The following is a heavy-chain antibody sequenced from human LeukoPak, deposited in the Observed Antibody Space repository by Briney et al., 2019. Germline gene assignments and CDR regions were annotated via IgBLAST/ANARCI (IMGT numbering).Heavy chain of an antibody. Sequence: SETLSLTCTVSGGSISSGGYYWSWIRQHPGKGLEWIGYIYYSGSTYYNPSLKSRVTISVDTSKNQFSLKLSSVTAADTAVYYCAKDPAWELTRSAFDIWGQGTMVTVSS. CDR2: IYYSGST. D-gene: IGHD1-26*01. CDR3: AKDPAWELTRSAFDI. J-gene: IGHJ3*02. V-gene: IGHV4-31*03. CDR1: GGSISSGGYY.